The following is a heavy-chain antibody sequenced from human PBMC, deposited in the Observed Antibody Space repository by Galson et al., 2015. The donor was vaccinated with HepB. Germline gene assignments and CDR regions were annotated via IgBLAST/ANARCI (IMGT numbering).Heavy chain of an antibody. Sequence: SLRLSCAASGSSFSDYWMSWIRQAPGKRPEWVANIRYDEYEYYYADFVKGRFTISRDNARNSVFLQMSSLRRDDTAIYYCWRDRTYKGGNFFDFWGQGALVTVSS. CDR1: GSSFSDYW. CDR2: IRYDEYEY. D-gene: IGHD3-10*01. V-gene: IGHV3-7*03. J-gene: IGHJ4*02. CDR3: WRDRTYKGGNFFDF.